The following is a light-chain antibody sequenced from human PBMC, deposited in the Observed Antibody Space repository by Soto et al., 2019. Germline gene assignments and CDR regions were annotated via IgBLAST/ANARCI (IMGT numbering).Light chain of an antibody. V-gene: IGKV3-20*01. CDR1: QSVSSNY. J-gene: IGKJ1*01. Sequence: EIVLTQSPGTLSLSPGERATLSCRARQSVSSNYLAWYQQKPGQAPRLLIYGASSGATGIPDRFSGSGSGTDFTLTISRLEPEDFAVYYCQQYGSSRWTFGQGTKVDIK. CDR3: QQYGSSRWT. CDR2: GAS.